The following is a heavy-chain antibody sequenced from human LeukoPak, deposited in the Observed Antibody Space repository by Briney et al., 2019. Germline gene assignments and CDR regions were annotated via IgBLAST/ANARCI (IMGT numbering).Heavy chain of an antibody. CDR1: GGSISSYY. CDR2: IYYSGST. J-gene: IGHJ3*02. V-gene: IGHV4-59*01. Sequence: SETLPLTCTVSGGSISSYYWSWIRQPPGKGLEWIGYIYYSGSTNYNPSLKSRVTISVDTSKNQFSLKLSSVTAADTAVYYCARDRRDYYDSSGYWDAFDIWGQGTMVTVSS. D-gene: IGHD3-22*01. CDR3: ARDRRDYYDSSGYWDAFDI.